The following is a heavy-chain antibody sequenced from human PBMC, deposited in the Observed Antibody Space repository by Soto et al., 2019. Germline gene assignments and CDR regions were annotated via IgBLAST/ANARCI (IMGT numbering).Heavy chain of an antibody. CDR1: AASFSKYY. D-gene: IGHD3-16*01. Sequence: SETLSLTCTVSAASFSKYYWSWIRRPPGKGLEWIGYIYFNGNTNYNPSLKRRVTISIDTSKKQISLNLTSVTDADTAVYYCASVTFGGVVLAHWGQGTLVPSP. V-gene: IGHV4-59*01. CDR3: ASVTFGGVVLAH. J-gene: IGHJ4*02. CDR2: IYFNGNT.